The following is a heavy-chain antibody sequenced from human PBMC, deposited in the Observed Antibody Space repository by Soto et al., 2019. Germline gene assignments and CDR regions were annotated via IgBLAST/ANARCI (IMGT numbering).Heavy chain of an antibody. V-gene: IGHV6-1*01. J-gene: IGHJ3*02. CDR2: TYYRSKWYN. CDR3: AYDILTDHILGDAFDI. Sequence: SQTLSLTCAISGDSVSSNSAAWNWIRQSPSRGLECLGRTYYRSKWYNDYAVSVKSRITINPDTSKNQFSLQLNSVTPEDTAVYYCAYDILTDHILGDAFDIWGQGTMVTVSS. D-gene: IGHD3-9*01. CDR1: GDSVSSNSAA.